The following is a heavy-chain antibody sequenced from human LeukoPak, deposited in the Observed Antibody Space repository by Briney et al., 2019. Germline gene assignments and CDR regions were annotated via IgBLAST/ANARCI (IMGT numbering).Heavy chain of an antibody. V-gene: IGHV3-30-3*01. Sequence: GSLRLSCAASGFTFSSYAMHRVRPAPGKGLEWVAVISYDGSNKYYADSVKGRFTISRDNSKNTLYLQMSSLRAEDTAVYYCARDGGQLVPYPHYWGQGTLVTVSS. CDR3: ARDGGQLVPYPHY. D-gene: IGHD6-13*01. CDR1: GFTFSSYA. CDR2: ISYDGSNK. J-gene: IGHJ4*02.